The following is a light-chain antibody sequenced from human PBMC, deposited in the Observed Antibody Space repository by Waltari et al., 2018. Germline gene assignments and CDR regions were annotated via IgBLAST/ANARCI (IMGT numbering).Light chain of an antibody. CDR1: QLGGKN. Sequence: YDVTQTLSVSVALGQTARITCGGDQLGGKNWHWYQQRPGQAPVLVIYRDNNRPSGISDRFSGSNSGNTATLTIFKVQAGDDADYYCQVCDSNINVFGSGTKVTVL. CDR2: RDN. V-gene: IGLV3-9*01. CDR3: QVCDSNINV. J-gene: IGLJ6*01.